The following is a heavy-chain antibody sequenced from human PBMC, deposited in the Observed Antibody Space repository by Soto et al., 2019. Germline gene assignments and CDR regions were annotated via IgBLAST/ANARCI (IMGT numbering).Heavy chain of an antibody. Sequence: EVQLVQSGAEVKKPGESLKISCKGSGYSFTSYWIGWVRQMPGKGLAWMGIIYPGDSDTRYSPSFQGQVTISADKSISTAYLQWSSLKASDTAMYYCASSDCSSTSCYPDAFDIWGQGTMVTVSS. V-gene: IGHV5-51*01. CDR1: GYSFTSYW. J-gene: IGHJ3*02. CDR2: IYPGDSDT. D-gene: IGHD2-2*01. CDR3: ASSDCSSTSCYPDAFDI.